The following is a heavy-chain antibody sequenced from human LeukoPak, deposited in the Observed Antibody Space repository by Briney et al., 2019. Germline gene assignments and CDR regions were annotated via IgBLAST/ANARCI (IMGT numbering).Heavy chain of an antibody. D-gene: IGHD3-22*01. CDR2: IYYSGST. CDR3: ARGHRYYYDSSGYPDDAFDI. Sequence: SETLSLTCTVSGGSVSSGSYYWSWIRQPPGKGLEWIGHIYYSGSTNYNPSLKSRVTISVDTSKNQFSLKLSSVTAADTAVYYCARGHRYYYDSSGYPDDAFDIWGQGTMVTVSS. J-gene: IGHJ3*02. V-gene: IGHV4-61*01. CDR1: GGSVSSGSYY.